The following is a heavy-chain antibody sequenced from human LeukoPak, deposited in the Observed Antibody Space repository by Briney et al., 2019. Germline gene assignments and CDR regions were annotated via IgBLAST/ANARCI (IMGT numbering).Heavy chain of an antibody. D-gene: IGHD6-19*01. CDR3: ARATGFTSGWRWFDP. J-gene: IGHJ5*02. V-gene: IGHV4-39*07. CDR2: IYHGGST. Sequence: SETLSLTCTVSGGSISTSTSYWGWIRQPPGKGLEWIGSIYHGGSTYYNPSLKSRVTMSVDTSKNQVSLKMSFVTAADTAVYYCARATGFTSGWRWFDPWGQETLVTVSS. CDR1: GGSISTSTSY.